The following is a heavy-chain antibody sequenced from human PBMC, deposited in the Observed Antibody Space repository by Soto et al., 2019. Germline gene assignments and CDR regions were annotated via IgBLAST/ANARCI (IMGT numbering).Heavy chain of an antibody. V-gene: IGHV3-30*18. CDR1: GFTFSSYG. CDR2: ISYDGSKE. Sequence: QVQLVESGGGVVQPGRSLRLSCAASGFTFSSYGMHWVRQAPGKGLEWVAVISYDGSKEFYADSVKGRFTISRDNSKNTPYLQMNTLRAQETAVYYCAKDLRLWSKDYYYYGMDVWGQGTTVTVSS. CDR3: AKDLRLWSKDYYYYGMDV. D-gene: IGHD5-18*01. J-gene: IGHJ6*02.